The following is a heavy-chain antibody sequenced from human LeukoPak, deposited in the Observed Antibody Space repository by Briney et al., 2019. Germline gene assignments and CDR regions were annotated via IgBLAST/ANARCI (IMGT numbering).Heavy chain of an antibody. V-gene: IGHV1-69*01. Sequence: GSSVKVSCKASGGTFNNYAFNWVRQAPGQGLEWMGGITPIFGTANYAQKFQGRVTITADESTSTAYMELSSLRSEDTAVYYCASGTTYYYGSGRGYYMDVWGKGTTVTVSS. CDR2: ITPIFGTA. J-gene: IGHJ6*03. D-gene: IGHD3-10*01. CDR1: GGTFNNYA. CDR3: ASGTTYYYGSGRGYYMDV.